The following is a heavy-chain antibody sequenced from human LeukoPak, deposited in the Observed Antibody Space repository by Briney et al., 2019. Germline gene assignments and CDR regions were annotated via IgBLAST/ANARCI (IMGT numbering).Heavy chain of an antibody. V-gene: IGHV3-15*01. CDR1: GFTFSNTW. Sequence: GGSLRLSCAAPGFTFSNTWMNWVRQAPGKGLEWVGRIQSKTDGGTTEDAAPVKGRFTISRDDSKTTLYLQMNSLKTEDTAVYYCATLTVRGVINIWGQGTLVTVSS. J-gene: IGHJ4*02. CDR2: IQSKTDGGTT. D-gene: IGHD3-10*01. CDR3: ATLTVRGVINI.